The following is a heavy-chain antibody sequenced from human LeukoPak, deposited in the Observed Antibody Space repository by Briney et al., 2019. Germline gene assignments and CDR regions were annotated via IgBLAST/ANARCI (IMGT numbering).Heavy chain of an antibody. CDR2: INPKSSGT. J-gene: IGHJ3*02. Sequence: ASVEVSCKASGGTFSSYAISWVRQAPGQGLEWMAWINPKSSGTNYARKFQGRVTMTRDTSISTAYMELTRLRSDDTAVYYCASSEGYTDAFQIWGQGTMVTVSS. V-gene: IGHV1-2*02. CDR3: ASSEGYTDAFQI. CDR1: GGTFSSYA. D-gene: IGHD2-2*02.